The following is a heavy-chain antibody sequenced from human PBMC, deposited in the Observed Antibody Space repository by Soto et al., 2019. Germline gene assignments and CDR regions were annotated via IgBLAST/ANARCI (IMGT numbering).Heavy chain of an antibody. J-gene: IGHJ6*02. D-gene: IGHD4-4*01. V-gene: IGHV4-61*01. CDR3: ARASTTIYYYCGMDV. CDR2: IYYSGST. CDR1: GGSVSSGSYY. Sequence: SSETLSLTCTVSGGSVSSGSYYWSWIRQPPGKGLEWIGYIYYSGSTNYNPSLKSRVTISVDTSQNQFSLKLRSVTAADTAVYYCARASTTIYYYCGMDVWGQGSTVTVPS.